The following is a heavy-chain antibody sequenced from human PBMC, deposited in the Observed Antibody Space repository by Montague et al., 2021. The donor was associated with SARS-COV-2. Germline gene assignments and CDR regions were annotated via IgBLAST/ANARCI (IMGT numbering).Heavy chain of an antibody. J-gene: IGHJ6*02. D-gene: IGHD4-11*01. Sequence: SETLSLTCTVSGYSISSGYYWGWIRQPPGKGLEWTGSIYHSGSTYYNPSLKSRVTISVDTSKNQFSLKLSSVTAADTAVYYCAVNSNYYYYYGMDVWGQGTTVTVSS. CDR2: IYHSGST. CDR3: AVNSNYYYYYGMDV. V-gene: IGHV4-38-2*02. CDR1: GYSISSGYY.